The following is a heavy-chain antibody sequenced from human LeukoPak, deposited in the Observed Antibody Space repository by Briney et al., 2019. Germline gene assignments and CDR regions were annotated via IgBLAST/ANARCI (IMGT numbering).Heavy chain of an antibody. CDR2: ISTYNGDT. CDR3: ARDLDWVFDL. CDR1: GYTXTRWN. D-gene: IGHD3-9*01. J-gene: IGHJ2*01. V-gene: IGHV1-18*01. Sequence: ASVKVSCKASGYTXTRWNFSWVRQAPGQGLEWMGWISTYNGDTKYAQKLQGRVTMTTDTSTSTAYMELRSLTSDDTAVYYCARDLDWVFDLWGRGTMVTVSS.